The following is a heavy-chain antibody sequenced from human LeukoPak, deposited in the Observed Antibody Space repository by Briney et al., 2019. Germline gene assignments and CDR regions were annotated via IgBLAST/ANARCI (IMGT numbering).Heavy chain of an antibody. CDR2: IISTANGYAA. V-gene: IGHV3-73*01. CDR3: TGNYYGSGSYADFDY. Sequence: GGSLRLSCAASGFTFSIYAMSWVRQAPGKGLEWGGRIISTANGYAAAYASSVKGGFTISRDDSKNTEYLQMDSLKTEDTAVYYCTGNYYGSGSYADFDYWGQGTLVTVSS. D-gene: IGHD3-10*01. CDR1: GFTFSIYA. J-gene: IGHJ4*02.